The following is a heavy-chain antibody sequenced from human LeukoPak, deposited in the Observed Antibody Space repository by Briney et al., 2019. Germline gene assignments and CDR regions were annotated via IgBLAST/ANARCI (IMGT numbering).Heavy chain of an antibody. CDR1: GCTFTSYG. D-gene: IGHD3-10*01. V-gene: IGHV1-18*01. Sequence: ASVKVSCKASGCTFTSYGISWVRQAPGQGLEWMGWISAYNGNTNYAQKLQGRVTMTTDTSTSTAYMELRSLRSDDTAVYYCARDYYGSGSYSPADYWGQGTLVTVSS. CDR3: ARDYYGSGSYSPADY. J-gene: IGHJ4*02. CDR2: ISAYNGNT.